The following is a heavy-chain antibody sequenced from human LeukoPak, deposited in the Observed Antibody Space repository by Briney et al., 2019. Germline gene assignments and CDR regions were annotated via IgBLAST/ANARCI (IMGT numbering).Heavy chain of an antibody. D-gene: IGHD3-10*01. V-gene: IGHV3-30*18. CDR3: AKDRRLWFGDLLSPNWFDP. Sequence: GGSLRLSCAASGFTFSSYGMHWVRQAPGKGLEWVAVISYDGSNKYYADSVKGRFTISRDNSKNTLYLQMSSLRAEDTAVYYCAKDRRLWFGDLLSPNWFDPWGQGTLVTVSS. CDR1: GFTFSSYG. CDR2: ISYDGSNK. J-gene: IGHJ5*02.